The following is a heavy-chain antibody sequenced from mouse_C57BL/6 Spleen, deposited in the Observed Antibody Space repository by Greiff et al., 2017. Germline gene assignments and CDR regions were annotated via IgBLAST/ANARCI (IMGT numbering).Heavy chain of an antibody. Sequence: EVKLMESGGGLVKPGGSLKLSCAASGFTFSDYGMHWVRQAPEKGLEWVAYISSGSSTIYYADTVKGRFTISRDNAKNTLFLQMTSLRSEDTAMYYCANEYYYGSIYEVYYYAMDYWGQGTSVTVSS. CDR1: GFTFSDYG. CDR2: ISSGSSTI. V-gene: IGHV5-17*01. J-gene: IGHJ4*01. CDR3: ANEYYYGSIYEVYYYAMDY. D-gene: IGHD1-1*01.